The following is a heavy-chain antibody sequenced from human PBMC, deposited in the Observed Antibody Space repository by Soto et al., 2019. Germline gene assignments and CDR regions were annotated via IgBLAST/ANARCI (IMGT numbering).Heavy chain of an antibody. Sequence: GGSLRLSCAASGFTFSSYWMSWVRQAPGKGLEWVANIKQDGSERYYVDSVKGRFTISRDNAKNSLYLQMNSLRAEDTAVYYCARGPGPAPAYYDFWSGYAFDYWGQGTLVTVSS. CDR2: IKQDGSER. CDR3: ARGPGPAPAYYDFWSGYAFDY. CDR1: GFTFSSYW. D-gene: IGHD3-3*01. V-gene: IGHV3-7*01. J-gene: IGHJ4*02.